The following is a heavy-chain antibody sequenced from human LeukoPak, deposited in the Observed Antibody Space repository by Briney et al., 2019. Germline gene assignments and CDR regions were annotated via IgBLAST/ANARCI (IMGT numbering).Heavy chain of an antibody. J-gene: IGHJ1*01. CDR3: ARAYGGNSQYFQH. CDR2: IYYNGHT. CDR1: GGSIGTYY. Sequence: SETLSLTCTVSGGSIGTYYWSWIRQPPGKGLEWIGYIYYNGHTDYNPSLRSRVTISVHTSKNQFSLKLSSVTAADTAVYYCARAYGGNSQYFQHWGQGTLVTVSS. D-gene: IGHD4-23*01. V-gene: IGHV4-59*08.